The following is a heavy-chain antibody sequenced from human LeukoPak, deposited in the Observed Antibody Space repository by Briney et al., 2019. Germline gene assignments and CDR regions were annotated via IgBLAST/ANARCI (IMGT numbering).Heavy chain of an antibody. CDR1: GFTFSDYY. CDR3: ARTRVRGVNSYYFDY. D-gene: IGHD3-10*01. V-gene: IGHV3-11*03. J-gene: IGHJ4*02. CDR2: ISSSSSYT. Sequence: PGGSLRLSCAASGFTFSDYYMSWIRQAPGEGLEWVSYISSSSSYTDYTDTVKGRFTISRDNAKNSLYLQMNSLRAEDTAVYYCARTRVRGVNSYYFDYWGQGTLVTASS.